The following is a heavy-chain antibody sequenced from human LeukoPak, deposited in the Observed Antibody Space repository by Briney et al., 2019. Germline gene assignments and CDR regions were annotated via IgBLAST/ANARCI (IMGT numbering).Heavy chain of an antibody. CDR2: ITPSGGAT. J-gene: IGHJ4*02. CDR3: ARERNSGYYFFDF. V-gene: IGHV1-46*03. D-gene: IGHD3-22*01. CDR1: GYTFTNYY. Sequence: ASVKVSCKASGYTFTNYYIHWVRQAPGQGLEWMGKITPSGGATTYAQKFQGRVIVTRDTSTSTFYMELSSLRSEDTADYYCARERNSGYYFFDFWGQGTLVTVSS.